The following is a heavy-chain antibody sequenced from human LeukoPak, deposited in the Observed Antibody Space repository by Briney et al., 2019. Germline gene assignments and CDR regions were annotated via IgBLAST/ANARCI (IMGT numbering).Heavy chain of an antibody. J-gene: IGHJ2*01. CDR1: GFTFSSYA. Sequence: PGGSLRLSCAASGFTFSSYAMHWVRLAPGKGLEWVAVISSDGTTKFYADSVKGRFTISRDNSKNTLYLQMNSLRPEDTTVYFCARGSTTPGLWYFDLWGRGTLVTVSS. CDR2: ISSDGTTK. V-gene: IGHV3-30-3*01. CDR3: ARGSTTPGLWYFDL. D-gene: IGHD1-14*01.